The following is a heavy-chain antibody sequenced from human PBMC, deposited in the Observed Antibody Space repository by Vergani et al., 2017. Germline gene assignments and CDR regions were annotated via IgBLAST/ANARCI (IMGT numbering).Heavy chain of an antibody. CDR1: GFDFSSYI. Sequence: QLVESGGGWVQPGGSLRLSCVVSGFDFSSYIMNWVRQAPGKGLEWVSFVSTGTKSQSYAESVKGRFTISRDSAKNSLYLQMDSLRAEDTGVYYCARARCIETCYMSNWLDSWGQGTLVTVSS. J-gene: IGHJ5*01. D-gene: IGHD3-9*01. CDR3: ARARCIETCYMSNWLDS. V-gene: IGHV3-48*01. CDR2: VSTGTKSQ.